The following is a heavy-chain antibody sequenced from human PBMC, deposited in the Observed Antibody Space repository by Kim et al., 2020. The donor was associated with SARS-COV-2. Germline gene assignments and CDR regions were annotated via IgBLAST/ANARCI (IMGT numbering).Heavy chain of an antibody. V-gene: IGHV3-73*01. Sequence: GGSLRLSCAASGFTFSGSAMHWVRQASGKGLEWVGRIRSKANSYATAYAASVKGRFTISRDDSKNTAYLQMNSLKTEDTAVYYCTRHRTSRYCSGGSCAPLYYYYGMDVWGQGTTVTVSS. CDR3: TRHRTSRYCSGGSCAPLYYYYGMDV. J-gene: IGHJ6*02. CDR2: IRSKANSYAT. CDR1: GFTFSGSA. D-gene: IGHD2-15*01.